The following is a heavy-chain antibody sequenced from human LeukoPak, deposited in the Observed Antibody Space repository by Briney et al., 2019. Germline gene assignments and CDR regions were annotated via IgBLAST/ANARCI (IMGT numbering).Heavy chain of an antibody. D-gene: IGHD3-16*01. CDR1: GGSIDSTNW. CDR3: ARDANYHDSDAYYDALDI. CDR2: IHHDGRI. V-gene: IGHV4/OR15-8*01. J-gene: IGHJ3*02. Sequence: SETLSLTCDVSGGSIDSTNWWNWVRQPPGKGLEWIGEIHHDGRINYNPSLKSRVTLSVDKSKNQFSLRLNSVTAADTAMYYCARDANYHDSDAYYDALDIWGQGTLVTVSS.